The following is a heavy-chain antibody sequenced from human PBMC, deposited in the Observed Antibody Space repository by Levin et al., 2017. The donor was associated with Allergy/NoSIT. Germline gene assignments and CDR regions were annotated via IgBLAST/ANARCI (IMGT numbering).Heavy chain of an antibody. CDR2: IDPSDSYT. CDR1: GYTFTNYW. CDR3: ARHYGGNSFRFRAFDI. J-gene: IGHJ3*02. D-gene: IGHD4-23*01. V-gene: IGHV5-10-1*01. Sequence: AGGSLRLSCKASGYTFTNYWITWVRQMPGKGLEWMGRIDPSDSYTDYSPSFQGHVTISGDKSISTAYLQWTSLKASDTAIYYCARHYGGNSFRFRAFDIWGQGTMVTVPA.